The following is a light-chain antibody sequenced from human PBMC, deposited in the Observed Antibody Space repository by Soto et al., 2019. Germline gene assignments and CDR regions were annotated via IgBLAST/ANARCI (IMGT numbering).Light chain of an antibody. CDR2: GAS. Sequence: EIVLTQSPGTLSLSPGERATLSCRASQSVNSNYLAWYQRKPGQAPRLLIYGASNRATDIPYRFSASVSGTHFTLTITRLEAEAFAVYYGQQYDSTPPTFGQGTRV. CDR1: QSVNSNY. J-gene: IGKJ1*01. V-gene: IGKV3-20*01. CDR3: QQYDSTPPT.